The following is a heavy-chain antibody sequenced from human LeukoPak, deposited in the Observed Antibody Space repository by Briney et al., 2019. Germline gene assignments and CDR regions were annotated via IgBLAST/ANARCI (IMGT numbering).Heavy chain of an antibody. CDR2: IYHSGST. CDR3: ARSSVPYYYYNYYMDV. D-gene: IGHD3-22*01. Sequence: SETLSLTCTVSGYSISSGYYWGWIRQPPGKGLEWIGSIYHSGSTNYNPSLKSRVTISLDTSKNQFSLKLSSVTAADTAVYYCARSSVPYYYYNYYMDVWGKGTTVTVSS. CDR1: GYSISSGYY. V-gene: IGHV4-38-2*02. J-gene: IGHJ6*03.